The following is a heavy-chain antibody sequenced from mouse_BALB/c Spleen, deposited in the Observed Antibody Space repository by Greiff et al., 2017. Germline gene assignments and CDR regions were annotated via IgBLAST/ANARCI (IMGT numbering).Heavy chain of an antibody. D-gene: IGHD1-2*01. CDR2: ISSGGSYT. CDR3: ASLTTATAY. J-gene: IGHJ3*01. CDR1: GFTFSSYG. Sequence: EVKLMESGGDLVKPGGSLKLSCAASGFTFSSYGMSWVRQTPDKRLEWVATISSGGSYTYYPDSVKGRFTISRDNAKNTLYLQMSSLKSEDTAMYCCASLTTATAYWGQGTLVTVSA. V-gene: IGHV5-6*01.